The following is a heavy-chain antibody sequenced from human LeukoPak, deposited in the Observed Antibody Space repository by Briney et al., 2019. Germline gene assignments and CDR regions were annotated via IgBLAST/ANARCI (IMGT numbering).Heavy chain of an antibody. V-gene: IGHV4-59*01. Sequence: SETLSLTCTVSGGSISSYYWSWIRQPPGKGLEWIGYIYYSGSTNYNPSLKSRVTISVDTSKNQFSLKLSSVTAADTAVYYCARVGTNPSQNWFDPWGQGTLVTVSS. J-gene: IGHJ5*02. CDR2: IYYSGST. CDR3: ARVGTNPSQNWFDP. CDR1: GGSISSYY. D-gene: IGHD2-8*01.